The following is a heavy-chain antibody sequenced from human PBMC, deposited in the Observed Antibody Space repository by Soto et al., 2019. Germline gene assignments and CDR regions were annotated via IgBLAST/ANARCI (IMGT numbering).Heavy chain of an antibody. CDR2: ISGSGGST. Sequence: GGSLRLSCAASGFTFSSYAMSWVRQAPGKGLEWVSAISGSGGSTYYADSVKGRFTISRDNSKNTLYLQMNSLRAEDTAVYYCAKDRADDYVWGSYLGYWGQGTLVTVSS. V-gene: IGHV3-23*01. CDR3: AKDRADDYVWGSYLGY. J-gene: IGHJ4*02. CDR1: GFTFSSYA. D-gene: IGHD3-16*01.